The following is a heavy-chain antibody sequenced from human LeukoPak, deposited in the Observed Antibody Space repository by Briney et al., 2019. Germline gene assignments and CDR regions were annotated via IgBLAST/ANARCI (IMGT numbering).Heavy chain of an antibody. CDR1: GFTFSSYG. CDR3: ARDDYGDYELFDY. J-gene: IGHJ4*02. Sequence: PGRSLRLSCAASGFTFSSYGMHWVRKAPGKGLEWVAVIWYDGSNKYYADSVKGRFTISRDNSKNTLYLQMNSLRAEDTAVYYCARDDYGDYELFDYWGQGTLVTVSS. V-gene: IGHV3-33*01. D-gene: IGHD4-17*01. CDR2: IWYDGSNK.